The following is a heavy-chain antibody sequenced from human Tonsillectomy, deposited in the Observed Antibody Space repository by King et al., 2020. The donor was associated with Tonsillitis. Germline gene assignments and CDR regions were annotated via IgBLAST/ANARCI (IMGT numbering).Heavy chain of an antibody. CDR3: TRGEYSSGWLAEGGMDV. V-gene: IGHV3-49*04. J-gene: IGHJ6*02. Sequence: VQLVESGGGLVQPGRSLRLSCTASGFTFGDYAMSWVRQAPGKGLECVGFIRSKAYGGTTEYAASVKGRFTISRDDSKSIAYLQMNSLKTEDTAVYYCTRGEYSSGWLAEGGMDVWGQGTTVTVSS. CDR2: IRSKAYGGTT. CDR1: GFTFGDYA. D-gene: IGHD6-19*01.